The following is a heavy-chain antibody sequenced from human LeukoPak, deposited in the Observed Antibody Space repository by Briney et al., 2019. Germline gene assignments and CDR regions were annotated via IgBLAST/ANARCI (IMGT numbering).Heavy chain of an antibody. CDR1: GGSFSGYY. CDR3: AIRIRGLKTVDS. V-gene: IGHV4-34*01. CDR2: INHSGST. Sequence: SETLSLTCAVYGGSFSGYYWSWIRQPPGKGLEWIGEINHSGSTNYNPSLKSRVTISVDTSKNQFSLKLSSVTAADTAVYYCAIRIRGLKTVDSWGQGTLVTVSS. J-gene: IGHJ5*01. D-gene: IGHD3-10*01.